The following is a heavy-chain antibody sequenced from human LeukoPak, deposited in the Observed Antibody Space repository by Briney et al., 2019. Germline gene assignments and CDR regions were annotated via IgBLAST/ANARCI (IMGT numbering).Heavy chain of an antibody. V-gene: IGHV3-23*01. Sequence: GGSLRLSCAASGFTFSGYAMSWVRQAPGKGLEWVSGISGCGENTYYADSVKGRFTMSTDNTKNTLRLQLNSLRDEDTALYYCAKRVQGNTGPFHCWGQATLPSVSS. J-gene: IGHJ4*02. CDR1: GFTFSGYA. D-gene: IGHD4-23*01. CDR3: AKRVQGNTGPFHC. CDR2: ISGCGENT.